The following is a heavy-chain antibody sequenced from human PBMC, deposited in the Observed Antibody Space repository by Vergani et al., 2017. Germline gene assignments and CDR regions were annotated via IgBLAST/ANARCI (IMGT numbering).Heavy chain of an antibody. J-gene: IGHJ5*02. Sequence: QVQLQESGPGLVKPSETLSLTCTVSGGSISSYYWSWIRQPPGKGQEWIGYIYYSGSTNYNPSLKSRVTISVDTSKNQFSLKLSSVTAADTAVYYCARTTIFGVLRWFDPWGQGTLVTVSS. CDR1: GGSISSYY. D-gene: IGHD3-3*01. V-gene: IGHV4-59*01. CDR3: ARTTIFGVLRWFDP. CDR2: IYYSGST.